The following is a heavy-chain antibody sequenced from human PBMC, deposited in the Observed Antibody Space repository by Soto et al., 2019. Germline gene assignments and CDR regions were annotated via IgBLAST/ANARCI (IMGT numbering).Heavy chain of an antibody. Sequence: TLSLTCAISGDSVSSNSAAWNWIRQSPSRGLEWLGRTYYRSKWYNDYAVSVKSRITINPDTSKNQFSLQLNSVTPEDTAVYYCARDVTMVRGVITQSYYYYGMDVWGQGTTVTVSS. J-gene: IGHJ6*02. CDR1: GDSVSSNSAA. CDR2: TYYRSKWYN. D-gene: IGHD3-10*01. V-gene: IGHV6-1*01. CDR3: ARDVTMVRGVITQSYYYYGMDV.